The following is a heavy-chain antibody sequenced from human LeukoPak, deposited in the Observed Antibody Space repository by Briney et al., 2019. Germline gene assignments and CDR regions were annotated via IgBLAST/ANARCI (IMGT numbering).Heavy chain of an antibody. D-gene: IGHD4-17*01. J-gene: IGHJ4*02. CDR1: GFTFSTSG. CDR3: ARFAPTLTSG. CDR2: VRFDETFK. Sequence: GGSLRLSCAASGFTFSTSGMHWVRQTPGQGLEWVAFVRFDETFKYYADSVKGRFTISRDNSRNTVFLQMNSLRLEDTAVYYCARFAPTLTSGWGQGTLVIVSS. V-gene: IGHV3-30*02.